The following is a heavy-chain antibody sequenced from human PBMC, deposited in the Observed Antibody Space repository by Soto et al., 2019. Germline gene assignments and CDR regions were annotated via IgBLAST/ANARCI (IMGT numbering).Heavy chain of an antibody. CDR1: SGSISTYY. CDR2: IYYSGNT. V-gene: IGHV4-59*08. D-gene: IGHD5-12*01. Sequence: PSETLSLTCTVSSGSISTYYWNWIRQPPGKGLEWIGSIYYSGNTNYSPSFQGHVTISADKSISTAYLQWSSLKASDTAMYYCARHPPGRWLQSEGAFDIWGQGTMVTVSS. CDR3: ARHPPGRWLQSEGAFDI. J-gene: IGHJ3*02.